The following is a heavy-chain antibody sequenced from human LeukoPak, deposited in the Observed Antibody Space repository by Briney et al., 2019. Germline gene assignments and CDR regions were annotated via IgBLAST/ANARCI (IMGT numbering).Heavy chain of an antibody. J-gene: IGHJ5*02. V-gene: IGHV6-1*01. Sequence: SQTLSLTCAISGDSVSSNSAAWNWIRQSPSRGLEWLGRTYYRSKWYNDYAVSVKSRITINPDTSKNQFSLQLNSVTPEDTAVYYCAASRITMVRGVMANWFDPWGQGTLVTVSS. D-gene: IGHD3-10*01. CDR2: TYYRSKWYN. CDR1: GDSVSSNSAA. CDR3: AASRITMVRGVMANWFDP.